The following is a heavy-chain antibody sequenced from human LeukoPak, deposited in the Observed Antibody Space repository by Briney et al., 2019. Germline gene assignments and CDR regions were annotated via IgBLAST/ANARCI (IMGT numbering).Heavy chain of an antibody. CDR1: GGSVTSTNW. CDR3: AREGGFYRPLDY. D-gene: IGHD3-3*01. CDR2: VHLDGRT. Sequence: SGTLSLTCGVSGGSVTSTNWWTWVRQPPGKGLEWIGEVHLDGRTNYNPSLKSRLTMSVDLSENHVSLKLTSVTAADTAVYYCAREGGFYRPLDYSGQGTLVTVSS. J-gene: IGHJ4*02. V-gene: IGHV4-4*02.